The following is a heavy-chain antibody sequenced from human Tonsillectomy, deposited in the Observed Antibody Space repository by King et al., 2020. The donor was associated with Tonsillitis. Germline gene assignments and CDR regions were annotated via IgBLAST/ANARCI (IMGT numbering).Heavy chain of an antibody. CDR1: GGSFSGYY. CDR2: INHSGST. V-gene: IGHV4-34*01. D-gene: IGHD6-6*01. Sequence: VQLQQWGAGLLKPSETLSLTCAVYGGSFSGYYWSWIRQPPGKGLEWIGEINHSGSTNYNPSLKSRVTISIDTSKNQFSLKLSSVTAADTAVYYCARVGTRIAARRFDYWGQGTLVTVSS. J-gene: IGHJ4*02. CDR3: ARVGTRIAARRFDY.